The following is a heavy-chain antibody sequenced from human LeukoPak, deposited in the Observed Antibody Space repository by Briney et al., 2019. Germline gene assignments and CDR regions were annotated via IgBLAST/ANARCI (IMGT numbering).Heavy chain of an antibody. V-gene: IGHV3-23*01. D-gene: IGHD3-16*01. CDR3: AKYLISYYYYYMDV. CDR2: ISGSGGST. J-gene: IGHJ6*04. Sequence: GGSLRLSCAASGFTFSSYAMSWVRQAPGKGLEWVSAISGSGGSTYYADSVKGRFTISRDNSKNTLYLQMNSLRAEDTAVYYCAKYLISYYYYYMDVWGKGTTVTVSS. CDR1: GFTFSSYA.